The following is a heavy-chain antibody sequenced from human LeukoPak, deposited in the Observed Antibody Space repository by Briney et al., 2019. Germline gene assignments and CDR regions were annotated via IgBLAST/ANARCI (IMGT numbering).Heavy chain of an antibody. J-gene: IGHJ5*02. D-gene: IGHD2-15*01. Sequence: ASVKVSCKVSGYTLTELSMHWVRQAPGKGLEWMGDFDPEDGETIYAQKFQGRVTMTEDTSTDTAYMELSSLRSEDTAVYYCATAVYCSGGSCYWFDPWGQGTLVTVSS. V-gene: IGHV1-24*01. CDR3: ATAVYCSGGSCYWFDP. CDR1: GYTLTELS. CDR2: FDPEDGET.